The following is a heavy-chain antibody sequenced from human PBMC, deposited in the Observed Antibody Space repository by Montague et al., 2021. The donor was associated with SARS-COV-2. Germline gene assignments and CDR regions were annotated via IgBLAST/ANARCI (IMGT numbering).Heavy chain of an antibody. CDR1: GGSISSGSYY. D-gene: IGHD6-19*01. CDR2: ICISGST. V-gene: IGHV4-61*02. Sequence: TLSLTCTVSGGSISSGSYYWSWIRQPAGQELEGIGRICISGSTNYNPSIKSRVTISVDTSKNQFSLKLSSVTAADTAVYYCARDIAVAGLFDYWGQGTLVTVSS. J-gene: IGHJ4*02. CDR3: ARDIAVAGLFDY.